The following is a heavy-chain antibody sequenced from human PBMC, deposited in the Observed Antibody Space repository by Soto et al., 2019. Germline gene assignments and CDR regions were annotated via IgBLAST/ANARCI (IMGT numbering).Heavy chain of an antibody. D-gene: IGHD2-2*01. J-gene: IGHJ6*02. Sequence: ASVKVSCKASGYTFTSYAMHWVRQAPGQRLEWMGWINAGNGNTKYSQKFQGRVTITRDTSASTAYMELSSLRSEDTAVYYCARNHYCSSTSCYYGPYYYGMDVWGQGTTVTVSS. V-gene: IGHV1-3*01. CDR3: ARNHYCSSTSCYYGPYYYGMDV. CDR1: GYTFTSYA. CDR2: INAGNGNT.